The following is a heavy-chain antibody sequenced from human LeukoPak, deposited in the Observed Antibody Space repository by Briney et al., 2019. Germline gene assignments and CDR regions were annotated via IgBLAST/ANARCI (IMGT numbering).Heavy chain of an antibody. CDR3: AREGSGWYSADWFDP. CDR1: GYIFTSYG. V-gene: IGHV1-18*01. J-gene: IGHJ5*02. Sequence: GASVTVSCTASGYIFTSYGISWVRQAPGQGLEWMGWISAYNGNTNYAQELQGRVTMTTDTSTSTAYMELRSLKSDGTAVYYCAREGSGWYSADWFDPWGQGTLVTVSS. CDR2: ISAYNGNT. D-gene: IGHD6-19*01.